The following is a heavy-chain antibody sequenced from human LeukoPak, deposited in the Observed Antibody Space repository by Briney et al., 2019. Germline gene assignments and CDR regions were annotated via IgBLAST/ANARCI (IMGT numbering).Heavy chain of an antibody. D-gene: IGHD2-8*02. CDR1: GFIFSIYD. CDR2: ISSSSSYI. J-gene: IGHJ4*02. CDR3: ATYRQVLLPFES. Sequence: GGSLRLSCAASGFIFSIYDMNWVRQAPGKGLEWVSSISSSSSYIYYADSLKGRFTISRDNAKYSLHLQMNSLRAEDTAIYYCATYRQVLLPFESWGQGTLVTVSS. V-gene: IGHV3-21*04.